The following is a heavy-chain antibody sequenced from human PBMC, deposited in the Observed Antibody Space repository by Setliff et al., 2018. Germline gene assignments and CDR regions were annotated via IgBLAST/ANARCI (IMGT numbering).Heavy chain of an antibody. D-gene: IGHD2-2*01. CDR3: ARGPPDFVVVPAAAKFDY. V-gene: IGHV1-18*01. CDR1: GGTFSSYG. J-gene: IGHJ4*02. CDR2: NSAY. Sequence: ASVKVSCKASGGTFSSYGINWVRQAPGQGLEWMGWNSAYAQKFQGRVTMTTDTPTSTAYMELRSLRSDDTAVYYCARGPPDFVVVPAAAKFDYWGQGTLVTVSS.